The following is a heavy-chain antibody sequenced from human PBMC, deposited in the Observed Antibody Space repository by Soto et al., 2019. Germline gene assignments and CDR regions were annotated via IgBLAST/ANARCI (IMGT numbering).Heavy chain of an antibody. D-gene: IGHD3-3*01. CDR2: IYYSGST. J-gene: IGHJ5*02. CDR1: GGSISSSSYY. V-gene: IGHV4-39*01. CDR3: AGHQRFLEWLLGWFDP. Sequence: SETLSLTCTVSGGSISSSSYYLGWIRQPPGKGLEWIGSIYYSGSTYYNPSLKSRVTISVDTSKNQFSLKLSSVTAADTAVYYCAGHQRFLEWLLGWFDPWGQGTLVTVSS.